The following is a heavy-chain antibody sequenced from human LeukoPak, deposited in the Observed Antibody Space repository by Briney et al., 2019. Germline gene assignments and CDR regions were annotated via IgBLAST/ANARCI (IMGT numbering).Heavy chain of an antibody. CDR2: IYSGDTT. CDR1: GFSFSSYS. Sequence: GGSLRLSCTASGFSFSSYSMNWVRQAPGKGLEWVSVIYSGDTTYYADSVKGRFTISRDNSRNTLYLQMNSLRAEDTAVYYCARGNDYIWGSYLAYWGQGTLVTVSS. CDR3: ARGNDYIWGSYLAY. J-gene: IGHJ4*02. D-gene: IGHD3-16*01. V-gene: IGHV3-53*01.